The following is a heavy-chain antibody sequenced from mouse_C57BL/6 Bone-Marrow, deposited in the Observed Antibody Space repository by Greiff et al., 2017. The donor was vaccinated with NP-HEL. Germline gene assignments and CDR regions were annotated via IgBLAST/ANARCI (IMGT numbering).Heavy chain of an antibody. CDR2: IRSKSNNYAT. Sequence: EVMLVESGGGLVQPKGSLKLSCAASGFSFNTYAMNWVRQAPGKGFEWVARIRSKSNNYATYYADSVKDRFTISRDDSESMLYLQMNNLKTEDTAMYYCVSYYYGSRGDAMDYWGQGTSVTVSS. CDR1: GFSFNTYA. D-gene: IGHD1-1*01. J-gene: IGHJ4*01. V-gene: IGHV10-1*01. CDR3: VSYYYGSRGDAMDY.